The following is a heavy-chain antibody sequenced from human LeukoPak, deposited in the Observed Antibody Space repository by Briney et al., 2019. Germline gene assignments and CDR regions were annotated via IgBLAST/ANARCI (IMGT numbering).Heavy chain of an antibody. V-gene: IGHV4-59*08. CDR3: ARLLVYYDSSGKVGGAFDI. J-gene: IGHJ3*02. D-gene: IGHD3-22*01. CDR2: IYYSGST. Sequence: SETLSLTCTVSGGSISIYYWSWIRQPPGKGLEWIGYIYYSGSTNYNPSLKSRVTISVDTSKNQFSLKLSSVTAADTAVYYCARLLVYYDSSGKVGGAFDIWGQGTMVTVSS. CDR1: GGSISIYY.